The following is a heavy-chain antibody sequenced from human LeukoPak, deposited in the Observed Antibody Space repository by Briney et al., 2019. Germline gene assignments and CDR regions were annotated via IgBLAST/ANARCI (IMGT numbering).Heavy chain of an antibody. J-gene: IGHJ6*02. Sequence: PSETLSLTRAVYGGSFSGYYWSWLRQPPGKGLEWIGEINHSGNTNHPPSLKSLVTISVDTSKNQFSLYLSSVTAADTAVYYCARDFGSSYCGGDYGMDVWGQGTTVTVSS. D-gene: IGHD6-13*01. V-gene: IGHV4-34*01. CDR1: GGSFSGYY. CDR3: ARDFGSSYCGGDYGMDV. CDR2: INHSGNT.